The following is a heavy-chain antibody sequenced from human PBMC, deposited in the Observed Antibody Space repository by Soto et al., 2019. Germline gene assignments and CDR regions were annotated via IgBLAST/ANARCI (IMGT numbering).Heavy chain of an antibody. J-gene: IGHJ5*02. CDR1: GYIFTNND. CDR3: ARKQWLVSP. D-gene: IGHD6-19*01. V-gene: IGHV1-8*01. Sequence: ASVKASFNASGYIFTNNDFIWVRQATGQGLEWMGWMNPNSGNTGYAQKFQGRVTMTRNTSISTAYMELSSLRSEDTAVYYCARKQWLVSPWGQGTLVTVSS. CDR2: MNPNSGNT.